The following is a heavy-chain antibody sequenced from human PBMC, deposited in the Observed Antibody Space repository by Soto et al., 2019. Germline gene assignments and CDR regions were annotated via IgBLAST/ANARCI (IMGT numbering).Heavy chain of an antibody. Sequence: EVQLVESGGCLVKPGGSLRLSCAASGFTVSNAWMSWGRQAPGKGLEWVGRIKSKTDGGTTEYDAPVKGRFTISRDDSKNMLYLQINSLTAEDTAVYYCTRYSYGASEYWGQGTLVTVSS. CDR2: IKSKTDGGTT. D-gene: IGHD5-18*01. CDR1: GFTVSNAW. CDR3: TRYSYGASEY. J-gene: IGHJ4*02. V-gene: IGHV3-15*01.